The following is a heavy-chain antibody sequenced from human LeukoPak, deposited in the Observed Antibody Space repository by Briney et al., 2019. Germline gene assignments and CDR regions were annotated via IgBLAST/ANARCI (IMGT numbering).Heavy chain of an antibody. CDR2: ISWDGGST. D-gene: IGHD6-19*01. V-gene: IGHV3-43D*03. Sequence: GGSLRLSCAASGFTFDDYAMHWVRQAPGKGLEWVSLISWDGGSTYYADSVKGRFTISRDNSKNSLYLQMNSLRAEDTALYYCAKSGGSAMGQWLTIDYWGQGTLVTVSS. J-gene: IGHJ4*02. CDR3: AKSGGSAMGQWLTIDY. CDR1: GFTFDDYA.